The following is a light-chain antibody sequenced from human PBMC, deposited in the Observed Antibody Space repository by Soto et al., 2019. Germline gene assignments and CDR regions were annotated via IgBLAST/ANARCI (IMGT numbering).Light chain of an antibody. Sequence: DIQMTQSPSSLSASVGDRVTITCRASQSISSYLNWYQQKPGKAPKLLIYAASSLQSGPPARFSGSGSGTDFTLTISSLQPEDFATYYCQQSYSTPWTFGQGTKV. CDR1: QSISSY. CDR2: AAS. J-gene: IGKJ1*01. V-gene: IGKV1-39*01. CDR3: QQSYSTPWT.